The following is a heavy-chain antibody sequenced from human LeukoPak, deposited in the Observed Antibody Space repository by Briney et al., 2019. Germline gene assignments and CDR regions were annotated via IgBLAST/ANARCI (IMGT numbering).Heavy chain of an antibody. D-gene: IGHD2-2*02. J-gene: IGHJ3*02. V-gene: IGHV4-4*02. CDR2: IYHSGST. Sequence: SETLSLTYAVSGGSISSSNWWSWVRQPPGKGLEWIGEIYHSGSTNYNPSLKSRVTISVDKSKNQFSLKLSSVTAADTAVYYCARDPRYPLSFDIWGQGTMVTVSS. CDR3: ARDPRYPLSFDI. CDR1: GGSISSSNW.